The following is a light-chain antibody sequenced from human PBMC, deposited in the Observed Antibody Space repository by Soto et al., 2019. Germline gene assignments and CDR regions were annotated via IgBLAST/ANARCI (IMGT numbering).Light chain of an antibody. Sequence: DIQMTQSPSTVSASVGGRVTITCRASQSISSWLAWYQQKPGKAPKLLIYDASSLESGVPSRFSGSGSGTEFTLTISSLQPDDFATYYCQQYNSYSPTFGQGTRLEIK. J-gene: IGKJ5*01. CDR2: DAS. CDR1: QSISSW. V-gene: IGKV1-5*01. CDR3: QQYNSYSPT.